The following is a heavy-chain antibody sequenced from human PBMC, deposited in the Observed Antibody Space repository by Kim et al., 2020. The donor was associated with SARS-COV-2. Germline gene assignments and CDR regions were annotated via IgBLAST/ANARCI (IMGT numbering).Heavy chain of an antibody. CDR2: IFYSGSP. D-gene: IGHD6-19*01. CDR3: ASGGVKQWLGL. CDR1: GGSISTYY. Sequence: SETLSLTCTVSGGSISTYYWNWIRQSPQKGLEWIGFIFYSGSPNYNHPLKRRVAISVDSSNNQFSLNLSSVTAATTAAYYYASGGVKQWLGLWGRGTLVT. V-gene: IGHV4-59*13. J-gene: IGHJ2*01.